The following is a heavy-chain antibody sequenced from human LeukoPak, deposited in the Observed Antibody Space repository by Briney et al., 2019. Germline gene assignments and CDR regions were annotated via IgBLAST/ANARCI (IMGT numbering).Heavy chain of an antibody. Sequence: GGSLRLSCAASGFAFSSYAMTWVRQAPGKGLEWVSGISDSGDSTLYADSVKGRFTISRDNSRNTLYLQMNSLRAEDTAVYYCAKRYSSGYYGIDWGQGTLVTVSS. V-gene: IGHV3-23*01. CDR2: ISDSGDST. J-gene: IGHJ4*02. CDR1: GFAFSSYA. D-gene: IGHD6-19*01. CDR3: AKRYSSGYYGID.